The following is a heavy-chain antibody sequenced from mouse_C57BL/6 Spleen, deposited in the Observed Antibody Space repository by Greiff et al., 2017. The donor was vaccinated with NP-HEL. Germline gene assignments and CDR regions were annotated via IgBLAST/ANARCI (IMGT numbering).Heavy chain of an antibody. CDR1: GYSFTSYY. J-gene: IGHJ4*01. D-gene: IGHD2-3*01. V-gene: IGHV1-66*01. Sequence: QVQLQQSGPELVKPGASVKISCKASGYSFTSYYIHWVKQRPGQGLEWIGWIYPGSGNTKYNEKFKGKATLTADTSSSTAYMQLSSLTSEDSAVYYCARRGDGYAMDDWGQGTSVTVSS. CDR2: IYPGSGNT. CDR3: ARRGDGYAMDD.